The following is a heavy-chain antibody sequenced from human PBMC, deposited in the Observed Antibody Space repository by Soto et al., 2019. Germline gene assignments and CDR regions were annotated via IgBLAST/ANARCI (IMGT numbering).Heavy chain of an antibody. V-gene: IGHV1-69*01. CDR2: IIPIFGTA. J-gene: IGHJ6*02. CDR3: ANKGYSNTYYYGMDV. Sequence: VKVSCKASGGTFSSYAISWVRQAPGQGLEWMGGIIPIFGTANYAQKFQGRVTITADESTSTAYMELSSLRSEDTAVYYCANKGYSNTYYYGMDVWGQGTTVTVSS. D-gene: IGHD6-13*01. CDR1: GGTFSSYA.